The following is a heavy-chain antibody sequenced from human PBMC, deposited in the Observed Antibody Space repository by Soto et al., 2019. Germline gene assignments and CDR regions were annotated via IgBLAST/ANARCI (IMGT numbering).Heavy chain of an antibody. J-gene: IGHJ4*02. Sequence: PVGSLRLSCAASGFTFTRDSMNWFRQAPVKGLEWVSSISSTTNYIYYADSMKGRFTVSRDNAKNSVYLEMNSLSAEDTAVYYCARESEDLTSTFDYWGQGTLVTVSS. V-gene: IGHV3-21*01. CDR2: ISSTTNYI. CDR3: ARESEDLTSTFDY. CDR1: GFTFTRDS.